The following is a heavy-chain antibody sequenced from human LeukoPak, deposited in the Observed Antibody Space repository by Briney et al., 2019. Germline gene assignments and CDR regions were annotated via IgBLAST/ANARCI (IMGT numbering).Heavy chain of an antibody. CDR1: GGSFSGYY. V-gene: IGHV4-34*01. CDR3: ARGRWYYYGSGIYYSPYYFDY. J-gene: IGHJ4*02. D-gene: IGHD3-10*01. CDR2: INHSGST. Sequence: SETLSPTCAVYGGSFSGYYWSWIRQPPGKGLEWIGEINHSGSTNYNPSLKSRVTISVDTSKNQFSLKLSSVTAADTAVYYCARGRWYYYGSGIYYSPYYFDYWGQGTLVTVSS.